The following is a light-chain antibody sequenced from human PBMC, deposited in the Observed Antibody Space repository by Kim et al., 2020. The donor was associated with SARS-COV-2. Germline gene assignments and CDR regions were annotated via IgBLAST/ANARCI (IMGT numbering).Light chain of an antibody. Sequence: EIVLTQSPGTLSLSPGQRATLSCRASQNVNSASLAWYQQKPGQAPSLLIYAASTRATSIPDRFSGSGSGTDFTLTISRLETEDFAVYYCQQYGASLPYTFGQGTKLEIK. CDR2: AAS. V-gene: IGKV3-20*01. J-gene: IGKJ2*01. CDR3: QQYGASLPYT. CDR1: QNVNSAS.